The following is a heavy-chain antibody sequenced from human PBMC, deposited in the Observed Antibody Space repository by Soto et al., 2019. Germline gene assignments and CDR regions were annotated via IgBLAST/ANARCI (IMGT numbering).Heavy chain of an antibody. CDR3: VKDQYYYGSGQDAFDI. CDR2: IRGNGGRT. CDR1: GFSVSGSY. V-gene: IGHV3-64D*06. J-gene: IGHJ3*02. Sequence: GGSLRLSCAASGFSVSGSYMGWVRQAPGKGLEWVSVIRGNGGRTHYADSVKGRFTISRDNSKNTLSLQMSSLRAEDSAVYYCVKDQYYYGSGQDAFDIWGQGTMVTVSS. D-gene: IGHD3-10*01.